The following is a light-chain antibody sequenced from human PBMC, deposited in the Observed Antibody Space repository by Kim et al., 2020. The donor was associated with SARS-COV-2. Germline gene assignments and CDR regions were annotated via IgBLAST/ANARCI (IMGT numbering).Light chain of an antibody. Sequence: LSPGERATLSCRASQGISGFLAWYQQKPGQPPRLLIYEASIRATGIPARFSGSGSGTDFTLTISSLEAEDFAVYYCQQRSSWPMTFGQGTRLEIK. CDR2: EAS. CDR1: QGISGF. J-gene: IGKJ5*01. V-gene: IGKV3-11*01. CDR3: QQRSSWPMT.